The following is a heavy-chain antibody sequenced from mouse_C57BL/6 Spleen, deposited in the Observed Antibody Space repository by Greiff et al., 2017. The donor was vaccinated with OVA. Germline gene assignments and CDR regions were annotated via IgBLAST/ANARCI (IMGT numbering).Heavy chain of an antibody. D-gene: IGHD2-2*01. V-gene: IGHV1-54*01. CDR3: AKAMVTTGFAY. CDR1: GYAFTNYL. CDR2: INPGSGGT. J-gene: IGHJ3*01. Sequence: QVQLQQSGAELVRPGTSVKVSCKASGYAFTNYLIEWVKQRPGQGLEWIGVINPGSGGTNYNEKFKGKATLTADKSSSTAYMQLSSLTSEDSAVYFGAKAMVTTGFAYWGQGTLVTVSA.